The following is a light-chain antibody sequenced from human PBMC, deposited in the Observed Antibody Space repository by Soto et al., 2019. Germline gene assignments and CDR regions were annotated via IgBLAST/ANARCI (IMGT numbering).Light chain of an antibody. J-gene: IGKJ1*01. Sequence: EILMTQSPATLSVSPGDRATLSCRASQSVSTNLAWYQQRPGQAPRLLIYGASTRATGIPARFSGSGSGTEFTLTISSLQSDDVAVYYWQQYTNRPPWTFGPGTKVDLK. CDR3: QQYTNRPPWT. CDR1: QSVSTN. CDR2: GAS. V-gene: IGKV3-15*01.